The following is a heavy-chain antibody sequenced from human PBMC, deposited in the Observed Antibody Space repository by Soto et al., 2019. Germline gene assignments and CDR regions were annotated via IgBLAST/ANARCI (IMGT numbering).Heavy chain of an antibody. CDR1: GYTFTSDG. Sequence: QVQLVQSGPEVKKPGASVKVSCKASGYTFTSDGITWVRQAPGQGLEWMGWITVNSGNTHYAQKLQGRVTMTTDTSTTTAYMELWSLRSDDTAVYYCARAPIYGTYYYFDHWGQGTPVTVSS. V-gene: IGHV1-18*04. CDR2: ITVNSGNT. J-gene: IGHJ4*02. D-gene: IGHD1-26*01. CDR3: ARAPIYGTYYYFDH.